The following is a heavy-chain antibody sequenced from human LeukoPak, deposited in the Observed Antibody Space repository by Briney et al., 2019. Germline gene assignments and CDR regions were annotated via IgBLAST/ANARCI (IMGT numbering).Heavy chain of an antibody. D-gene: IGHD4-17*01. Sequence: GGSLRLSCAASGFTFSSYGMSWVRQAPGKGLEWVANIKQDGSEKYYVDSVKGRFTISRDNAKNSLYLQMNSLRAEDTAVYYCARVGAVRLRQVFDYWGQGTLVTVSS. CDR3: ARVGAVRLRQVFDY. CDR2: IKQDGSEK. J-gene: IGHJ4*02. V-gene: IGHV3-7*01. CDR1: GFTFSSYG.